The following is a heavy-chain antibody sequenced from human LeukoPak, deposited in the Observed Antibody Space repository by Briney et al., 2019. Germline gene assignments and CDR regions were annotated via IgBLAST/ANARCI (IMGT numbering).Heavy chain of an antibody. Sequence: SETLSLTCTVSGGSISNSSYYWGWIRQPPGKGLEWIGSIYYSGRTYYNPSLKSRVTMSVDTSNNQFSLQLSSVTAADTALYYCARDYGGWYYFDYWGQGTLVTVSS. J-gene: IGHJ4*02. CDR2: IYYSGRT. CDR1: GGSISNSSYY. V-gene: IGHV4-39*07. CDR3: ARDYGGWYYFDY. D-gene: IGHD6-19*01.